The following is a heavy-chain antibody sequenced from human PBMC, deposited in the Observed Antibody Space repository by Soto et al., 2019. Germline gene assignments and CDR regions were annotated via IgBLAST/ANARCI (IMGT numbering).Heavy chain of an antibody. CDR2: IKGDGSST. CDR1: GFTFSSYW. V-gene: IGHV3-74*01. CDR3: ASAPVLRFLEWPSVPYGMDV. J-gene: IGHJ6*02. Sequence: QPGGSLRLSCAASGFTFSSYWMHWVRQVPGKGLGWVSQIKGDGSSTTYADSVKGRFTISRDNAKNSLYLQMNSLRAEDTAVYYCASAPVLRFLEWPSVPYGMDVWGQGTTVTVSS. D-gene: IGHD3-3*01.